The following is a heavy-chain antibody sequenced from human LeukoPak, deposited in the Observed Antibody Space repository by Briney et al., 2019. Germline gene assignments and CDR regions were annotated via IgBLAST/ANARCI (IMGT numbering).Heavy chain of an antibody. CDR1: GGSISSSH. Sequence: SETLSLTCTVSGGSISSSHWSWIRQPPGKGLEWIGNIHTRGGTNYSPSLKSRVTISLDTSRNQFSLKLSSVTAADTAVYYCARGRSTVVTPNYYYYYCMDVWGKGTTVTVSS. CDR2: IHTRGGT. D-gene: IGHD4-23*01. V-gene: IGHV4-4*09. J-gene: IGHJ6*03. CDR3: ARGRSTVVTPNYYYYYCMDV.